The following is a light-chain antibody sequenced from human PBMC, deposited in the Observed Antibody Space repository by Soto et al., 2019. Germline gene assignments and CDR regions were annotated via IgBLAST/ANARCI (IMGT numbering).Light chain of an antibody. V-gene: IGKV1-39*01. Sequence: DIQMTQSPSSLSASVVYTVTIACXASQNIDMYLNWYQQKPGKAPRVLISGASNLQSGVPSRFSGSGSGTDFTLTISSLQSEDFASYFCQHTFNSPPWTFGQGTKVDIK. CDR3: QHTFNSPPWT. J-gene: IGKJ1*01. CDR1: QNIDMY. CDR2: GAS.